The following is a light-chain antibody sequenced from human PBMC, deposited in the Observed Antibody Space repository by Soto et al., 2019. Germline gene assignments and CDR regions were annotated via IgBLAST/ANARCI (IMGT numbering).Light chain of an antibody. CDR3: SSYTISDTK. Sequence: QSALTQPASVSGSPGQSITISCTGTSTDVHNYNYVSWYQQHPGKAPKVLIYDVSNRPSGVSNRFSGSKSGNTASLTISWLQPEDEADYYCSSYTISDTKFGGGTQLTVL. CDR1: STDVHNYNY. J-gene: IGLJ2*01. V-gene: IGLV2-14*01. CDR2: DVS.